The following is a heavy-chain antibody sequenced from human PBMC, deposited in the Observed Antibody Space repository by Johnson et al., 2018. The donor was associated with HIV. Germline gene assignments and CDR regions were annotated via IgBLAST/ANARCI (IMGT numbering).Heavy chain of an antibody. CDR2: IQCDGRET. CDR3: ARDLGGHAFDI. Sequence: EVQLVESGGGLVQPGGSLKLSCAASGFTFRSYWMSWVRQAPGKGLEGVAAIQCDGRETYYVDSVKGRFTISRDNSKNTLYLHMGSLRAEDMALYYCARDLGGHAFDIWGQGTMVTVSS. V-gene: IGHV3-7*01. CDR1: GFTFRSYW. J-gene: IGHJ3*02. D-gene: IGHD3-16*01.